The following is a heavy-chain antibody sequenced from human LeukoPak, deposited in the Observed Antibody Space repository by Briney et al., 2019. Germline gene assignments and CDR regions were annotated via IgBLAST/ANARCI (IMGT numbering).Heavy chain of an antibody. V-gene: IGHV4-39*07. CDR1: GGSISRSSYY. CDR3: ARRSSGWNGFGY. J-gene: IGHJ4*02. CDR2: IYHSGST. Sequence: SETLSLTCTVSGGSISRSSYYWGWIRQPPGKGLEWIGEIYHSGSTNYNPSLQSRVTISIDKSKNQFSLKLSSVTAADTAVYYCARRSSGWNGFGYWGQGTLVTVSS. D-gene: IGHD6-19*01.